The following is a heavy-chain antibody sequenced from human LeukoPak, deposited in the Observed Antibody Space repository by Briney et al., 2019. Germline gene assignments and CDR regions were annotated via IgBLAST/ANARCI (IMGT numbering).Heavy chain of an antibody. V-gene: IGHV1-8*01. Sequence: ASVKVSCKASGYTFSYYDINWVRQATGQGLEWMGWINPNSGNAGYAQKFQGRVTMTRNTSISTAYMELSSLRSEDTAVYYCARALAWGGSSYSYYYMDVWDKGTTVTASS. CDR3: ARALAWGGSSYSYYYMDV. CDR2: INPNSGNA. J-gene: IGHJ6*03. D-gene: IGHD1-26*01. CDR1: GYTFSYYD.